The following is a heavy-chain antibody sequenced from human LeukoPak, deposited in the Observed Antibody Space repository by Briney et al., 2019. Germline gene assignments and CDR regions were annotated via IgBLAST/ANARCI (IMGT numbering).Heavy chain of an antibody. Sequence: HPGGSLRLSCAASGFTFSIYWMSWVRQAPGKGLEWVANIKQDGSEKYYVDSVKGRFTISRDNSKNILYLQMNSLRVEDTAVYYCTKASAARCIGVFCYPFDHWGQGTLVTVSS. J-gene: IGHJ4*02. CDR3: TKASAARCIGVFCYPFDH. CDR2: IKQDGSEK. CDR1: GFTFSIYW. D-gene: IGHD2-15*01. V-gene: IGHV3-7*03.